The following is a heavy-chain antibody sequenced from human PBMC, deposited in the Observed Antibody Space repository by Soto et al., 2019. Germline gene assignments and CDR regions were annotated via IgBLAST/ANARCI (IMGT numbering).Heavy chain of an antibody. CDR3: ARTLLWFGELLNYFDY. D-gene: IGHD3-10*01. CDR2: ISGSGGST. Sequence: GGSLRLSCAAAGFTFSSYAMSWVRQAPGKGLEWVSAISGSGGSTYYADSVKGRFTISRDNSKNTLYLQMNSLRSDDTAVYYCARTLLWFGELLNYFDYWGQGTLVTVSS. V-gene: IGHV3-23*01. CDR1: GFTFSSYA. J-gene: IGHJ4*02.